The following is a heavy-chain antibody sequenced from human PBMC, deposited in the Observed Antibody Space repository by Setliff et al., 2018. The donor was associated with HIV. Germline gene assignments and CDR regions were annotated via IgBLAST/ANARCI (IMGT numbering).Heavy chain of an antibody. CDR3: ARVTPMPPYYYYYYMDV. CDR1: GYTFNNYY. J-gene: IGHJ6*03. V-gene: IGHV1-8*02. CDR2: MNPNSGNT. D-gene: IGHD2-2*01. Sequence: ASVKVSCKASGYTFNNYYMHWVRQAPGQGLEWMGWMNPNSGNTGYAQKFQGRVTMTRNTSISTAYMELSSLRSEDTALFFCARVTPMPPYYYYYYMDVWGKGTTVTVSS.